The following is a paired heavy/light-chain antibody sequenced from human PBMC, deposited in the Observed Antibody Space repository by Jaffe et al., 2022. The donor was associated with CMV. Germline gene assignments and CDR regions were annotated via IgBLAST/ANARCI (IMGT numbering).Heavy chain of an antibody. CDR1: GFPFSSYG. V-gene: IGHV3-30*18. D-gene: IGHD4-4*01. CDR2: ISYDGSNK. J-gene: IGHJ3*02. CDR3: AKSFYSSFDI. Sequence: QVQLVESGGGVVQPGRSLRLSCAASGFPFSSYGIHWVRQAPGKGLEWVGSISYDGSNKYYADFVKGRFTISRDNSKNTLYLQLNSLRADDTALYYCAKSFYSSFDIWGQGTMVTVSS.
Light chain of an antibody. Sequence: QSALAQPASVSGSPGQSITISCTGTSNDVGAYNLVSWYQQHPGKAPKLLIYEVNKRPSGVSDRFSGSKSGNTASLTISGLQADDEADYYCCSHAHITVVFGGGTKVTVL. J-gene: IGLJ2*01. CDR1: SNDVGAYNL. CDR3: CSHAHITVV. V-gene: IGLV2-23*02. CDR2: EVN.